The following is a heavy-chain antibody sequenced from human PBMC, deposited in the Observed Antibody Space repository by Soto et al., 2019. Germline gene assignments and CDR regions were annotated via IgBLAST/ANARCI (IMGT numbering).Heavy chain of an antibody. CDR3: ARSGFTMVRGPRGLDP. J-gene: IGHJ5*02. D-gene: IGHD3-10*01. CDR2: IYYSGST. Sequence: SETLSLTCTVSGGSISSYYWSWIRQPPGKGLEWIGYIYYSGSTNYNPSLKSRVTISVDTSKNQFSLKLSSVTAADTAVYYCARSGFTMVRGPRGLDPWGQGTLVTVSS. V-gene: IGHV4-59*01. CDR1: GGSISSYY.